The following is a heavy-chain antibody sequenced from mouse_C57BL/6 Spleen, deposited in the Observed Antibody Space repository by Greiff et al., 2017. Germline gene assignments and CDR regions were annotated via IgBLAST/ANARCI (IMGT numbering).Heavy chain of an antibody. D-gene: IGHD2-1*01. J-gene: IGHJ2*01. CDR3: ARAYGNYPFFDY. V-gene: IGHV5-4*03. CDR1: GFTFSSYA. Sequence: EVKLMESGEGLVKPGGSLKLSCAASGFTFSSYAMSWVRQTPEKRLEWVATISDGGSYTYYPDNVKGRFTISRDNAKNNLYLQMSHLKSEDTAMYYCARAYGNYPFFDYWGQGTTLTVSS. CDR2: ISDGGSYT.